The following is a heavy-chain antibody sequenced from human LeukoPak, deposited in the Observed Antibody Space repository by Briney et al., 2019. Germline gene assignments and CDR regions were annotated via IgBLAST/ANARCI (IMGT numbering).Heavy chain of an antibody. CDR2: FDPEDGET. CDR3: ATPIVVVPAAQASFDY. J-gene: IGHJ4*02. V-gene: IGHV1-24*01. CDR1: GYTLTELS. Sequence: ASVKVSCKVSGYTLTELSMHWVRQAPGKGLEWMGGFDPEDGETIYAQKFRGRVTMTEDTSTDTAYMELSSLRSEDTAVYYCATPIVVVPAAQASFDYWGQGTLVTVSS. D-gene: IGHD2-2*01.